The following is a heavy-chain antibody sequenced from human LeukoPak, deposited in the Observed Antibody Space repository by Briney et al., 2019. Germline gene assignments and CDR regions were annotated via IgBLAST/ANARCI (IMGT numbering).Heavy chain of an antibody. V-gene: IGHV5-51*01. CDR1: GYSLTSYW. D-gene: IGHD2-2*02. CDR2: IYPGDSDT. Sequence: GKSLQISCKGSGYSLTSYWIGWVRQMPGKGLEWMGIIYPGDSDTRYSPSLQGQVTISADKSISTAYLQWSSLKASDTAMYYCAAKGYCSSTSCYTSGDWFDPWGQGTLVTVSS. CDR3: AAKGYCSSTSCYTSGDWFDP. J-gene: IGHJ5*02.